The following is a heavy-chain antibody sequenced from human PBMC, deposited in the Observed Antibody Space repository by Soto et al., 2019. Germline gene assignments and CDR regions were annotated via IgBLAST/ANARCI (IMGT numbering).Heavy chain of an antibody. CDR1: GYTFTGYY. J-gene: IGHJ4*02. D-gene: IGHD1-7*01. CDR3: GRGRSGELVVFY. Sequence: QVQLVQSGAEVKKSGASVKVSCKASGYTFTGYYIHWVRQAPGQGFEWMGEISPNSGGTKYAQKFQGRVTMTRDTSISTVYVELSNLSPDDTAVYYCGRGRSGELVVFYWGQGTLVTVYS. V-gene: IGHV1-2*02. CDR2: ISPNSGGT.